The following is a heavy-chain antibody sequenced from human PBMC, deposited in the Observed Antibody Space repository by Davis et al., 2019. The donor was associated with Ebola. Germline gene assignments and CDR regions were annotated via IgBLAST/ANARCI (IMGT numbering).Heavy chain of an antibody. CDR3: ARDAFSLSRYDTEDH. CDR2: ISGSATST. J-gene: IGHJ4*02. CDR1: GFTFYRYE. V-gene: IGHV3-48*03. Sequence: GESLKISCAASGFTFYRYEMNWVRQAPGKGLEWVSYISGSATSTFYADSVKGRFTISRDNARDSLYLQMDSLRVEDTAIYYPARDAFSLSRYDTEDHWGQGTLVTVSS. D-gene: IGHD3-9*01.